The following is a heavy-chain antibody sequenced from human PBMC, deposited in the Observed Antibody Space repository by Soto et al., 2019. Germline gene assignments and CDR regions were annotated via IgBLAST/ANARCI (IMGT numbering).Heavy chain of an antibody. CDR2: IYHSGST. CDR3: ARVFVGICMVRGAYGVYYGMDF. V-gene: IGHV4-30-2*01. Sequence: PSETLSLTCAVSGGSISSGGYSWSWIRQPPGKGLEWIGYIYHSGSTYYNPSLKSRVTISVDRSKNQFSLKLSSVTAADTAVYYCARVFVGICMVRGAYGVYYGMDFWGQGTTVTVSS. J-gene: IGHJ6*02. D-gene: IGHD3-10*01. CDR1: GGSISSGGYS.